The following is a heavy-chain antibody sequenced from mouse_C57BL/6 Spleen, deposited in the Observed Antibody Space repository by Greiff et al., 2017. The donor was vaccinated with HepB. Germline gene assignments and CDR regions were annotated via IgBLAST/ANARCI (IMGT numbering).Heavy chain of an antibody. CDR2: IRNKANNHAT. J-gene: IGHJ2*01. V-gene: IGHV6-6*01. CDR3: TLAITTVRDYFDY. Sequence: EVKLVESGGGLVQPGGSMKLSCAASGFTFSDAWMDWVRQSPEKGLEWVAEIRNKANNHATYYAESVKGRFTISRDDSKSSVYLQMNSLRAEDTGIYYCTLAITTVRDYFDYWGQGTTLTVSS. D-gene: IGHD1-1*01. CDR1: GFTFSDAW.